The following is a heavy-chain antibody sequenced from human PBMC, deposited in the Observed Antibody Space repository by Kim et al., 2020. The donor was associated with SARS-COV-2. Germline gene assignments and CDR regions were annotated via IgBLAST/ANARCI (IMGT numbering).Heavy chain of an antibody. D-gene: IGHD2-15*01. V-gene: IGHV3-33*08. CDR3: ARDRSGTNYFCY. CDR1: GLTFSDSD. CDR2: ICNDGKNN. J-gene: IGHJ4*02. Sequence: GGSLRLSCAASGLTFSDSDMHWVRQAPGKGLEWLSFICNDGKNNFYADSVKGRFTISRDNAKNTLYLQMNYLRAEDTAVYYCARDRSGTNYFCYWDLG.